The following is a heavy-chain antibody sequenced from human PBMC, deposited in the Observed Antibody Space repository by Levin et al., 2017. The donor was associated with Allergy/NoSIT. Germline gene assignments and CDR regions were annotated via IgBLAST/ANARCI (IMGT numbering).Heavy chain of an antibody. D-gene: IGHD7-27*01. V-gene: IGHV4-59*01. CDR3: ARDLRLGKGWFDP. J-gene: IGHJ5*02. CDR1: GDSISSYY. CDR2: IYYSGAT. Sequence: SETLSLTCTVSGDSISSYYWSWIRQPPGKGPEWIGYIYYSGATNYNPSLNSRVTISVDTSKNQFSLKLSSVTAADTAVYYCARDLRLGKGWFDPWGQGTLVTVSS.